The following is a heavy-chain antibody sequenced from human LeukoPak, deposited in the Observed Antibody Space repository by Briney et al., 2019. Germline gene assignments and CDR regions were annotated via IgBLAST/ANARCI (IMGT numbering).Heavy chain of an antibody. CDR2: ISGSGGNT. CDR1: GGSISSSSYY. D-gene: IGHD5-24*01. Sequence: ETLSLTCTVSGGSISSSSYYWGWIRQPPGKGLEWVSGISGSGGNTYYADCVKGRFTISRDNSKNTLYLQMNSLRAEDTAVYYCAKDAWGEGDGFNNFDYWGQGTLVTVSS. CDR3: AKDAWGEGDGFNNFDY. J-gene: IGHJ4*02. V-gene: IGHV3-23*01.